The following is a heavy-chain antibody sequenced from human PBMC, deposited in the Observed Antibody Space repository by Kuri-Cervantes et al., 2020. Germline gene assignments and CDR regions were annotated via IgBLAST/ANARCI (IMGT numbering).Heavy chain of an antibody. D-gene: IGHD5-12*01. CDR2: FDYSGST. V-gene: IGHV4-39*01. Sequence: GSLRLSCTVSGGSISSSSYYWGWIRQPPGKVLEWVGSFDYSGSTYYNPSLKSRVTISVDTSKNQFYLKLSSVTAAATAVYYCARPGGWSELYGMDVWGPGPTVTVSS. CDR3: ARPGGWSELYGMDV. CDR1: GGSISSSSYY. J-gene: IGHJ6*02.